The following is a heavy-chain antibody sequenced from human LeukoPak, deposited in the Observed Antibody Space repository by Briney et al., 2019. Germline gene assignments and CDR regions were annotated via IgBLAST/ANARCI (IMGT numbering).Heavy chain of an antibody. D-gene: IGHD3-22*01. V-gene: IGHV3-49*04. CDR2: IRNKVYGGTT. Sequence: PGGSLRLSCAASGFTFSSYAMSWVRQAPGKGLEWVGFIRNKVYGGTTEYAASVKGRFTISRDDSKSIAYLQLNSLKTEDTGVYYCTRGAYYYDTSGFWGQGTLATVSS. CDR3: TRGAYYYDTSGF. J-gene: IGHJ4*02. CDR1: GFTFSSYA.